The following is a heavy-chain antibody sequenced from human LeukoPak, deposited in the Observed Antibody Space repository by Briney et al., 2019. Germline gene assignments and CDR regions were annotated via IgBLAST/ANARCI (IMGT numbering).Heavy chain of an antibody. Sequence: GASVKVSCKASGYTFTSYGISWVRQAPGQGLEWMGWISAYNDNTNYAQKFQGRVTMTTDTSTSTAYMELRSLRSDDTAVYYCARDDRRGYSYGYADYWGQGTLVTVSS. CDR3: ARDDRRGYSYGYADY. D-gene: IGHD5-18*01. CDR1: GYTFTSYG. V-gene: IGHV1-18*01. CDR2: ISAYNDNT. J-gene: IGHJ4*02.